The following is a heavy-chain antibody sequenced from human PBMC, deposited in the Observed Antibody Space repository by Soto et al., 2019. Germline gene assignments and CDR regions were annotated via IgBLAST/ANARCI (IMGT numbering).Heavy chain of an antibody. V-gene: IGHV1-18*01. CDR1: GYTFTSYG. Sequence: GASVKVSCKASGYTFTSYGISWVRQAPGQGLEWMGWISAYNGNTNYAQKFQGRVTMTRDTSTSTAYMELSSLRSEDTAMYYCARDYYGSGSYSSWGQGTLVTVSS. D-gene: IGHD3-10*01. J-gene: IGHJ1*01. CDR3: ARDYYGSGSYSS. CDR2: ISAYNGNT.